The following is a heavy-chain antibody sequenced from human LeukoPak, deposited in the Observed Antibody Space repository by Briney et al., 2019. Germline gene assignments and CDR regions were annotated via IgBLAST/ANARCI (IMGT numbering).Heavy chain of an antibody. V-gene: IGHV1-24*01. D-gene: IGHD6-13*01. Sequence: VASVKVSCKVSGYTLTELSMHWVRQAPGKGLEWMGGFDPEDGETIYAQKFQGRVTMTEDTSTDTAYMELSSLRSEDTAVYYCATATGQQLATRPFDYWGQGTLVTVSS. CDR1: GYTLTELS. CDR3: ATATGQQLATRPFDY. CDR2: FDPEDGET. J-gene: IGHJ4*02.